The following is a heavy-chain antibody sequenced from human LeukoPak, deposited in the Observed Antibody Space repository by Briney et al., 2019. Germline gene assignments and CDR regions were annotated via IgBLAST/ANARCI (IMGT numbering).Heavy chain of an antibody. J-gene: IGHJ6*02. V-gene: IGHV1-46*01. CDR3: ARAGRGGGYYYYYAMDV. Sequence: GASVKVSCKPSGYPSTTYYIHWVRQAPGQGLEWMGVINPSDGSTTYAQKFRGRVTMTRDTSASTVYVYPSSLRPGDTAVYYCARAGRGGGYYYYYAMDVWGQGTTVTVSS. D-gene: IGHD5-12*01. CDR1: GYPSTTYY. CDR2: INPSDGST.